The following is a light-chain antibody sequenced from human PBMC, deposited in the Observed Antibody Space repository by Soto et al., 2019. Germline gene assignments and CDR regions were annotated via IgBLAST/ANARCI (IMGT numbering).Light chain of an antibody. J-gene: IGKJ5*01. CDR2: DAS. V-gene: IGKV3-11*01. CDR3: QQRNNWPIT. Sequence: IGLTQDPGTLSLSPGERATLSWRASQSVRRYLNWYQKKPGQAPRLLIHDASSRATGIPDRLSGSGSGTDFTITISSLEPEDFALYYCQQRNNWPITFGQGTRLEIK. CDR1: QSVRRY.